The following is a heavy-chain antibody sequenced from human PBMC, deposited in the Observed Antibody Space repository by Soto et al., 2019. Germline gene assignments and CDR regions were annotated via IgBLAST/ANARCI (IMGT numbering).Heavy chain of an antibody. CDR2: LSGSGGST. CDR3: AKQQGPGTPYYYAMDV. V-gene: IGHV3-23*01. CDR1: GLTFSSYA. D-gene: IGHD1-1*01. J-gene: IGHJ6*02. Sequence: EVQLLEAGGGLVQPGGSQRLSCAASGLTFSSYAMTWVRQAPGKGLEWVSTLSGSGGSTYYAASVKGRFTISRDNSKDTLYLEMNSLRGEDTAVYFCAKQQGPGTPYYYAMDVWGRGTAVTFSS.